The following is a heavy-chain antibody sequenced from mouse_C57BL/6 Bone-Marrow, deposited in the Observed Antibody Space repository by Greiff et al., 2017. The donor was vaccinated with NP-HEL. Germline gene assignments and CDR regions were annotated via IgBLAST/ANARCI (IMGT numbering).Heavy chain of an antibody. CDR1: GFNIKDDY. CDR3: ARGESWGAFFDY. Sequence: EVQLQQSGAELVRPGASVKLSCTASGFNIKDDYMHWVKQRPEQGLEWIGWIYPGDGDTHYSGNFEGKASLTADKSSNSAYMQLSSLTSEDSAVYFCARGESWGAFFDYWGQGTTLTVSS. CDR2: IYPGDGDT. D-gene: IGHD6-1*01. J-gene: IGHJ2*01. V-gene: IGHV14-4*01.